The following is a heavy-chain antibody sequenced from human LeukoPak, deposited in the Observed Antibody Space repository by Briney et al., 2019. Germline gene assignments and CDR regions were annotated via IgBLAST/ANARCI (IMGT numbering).Heavy chain of an antibody. J-gene: IGHJ6*02. CDR2: ISAYNGNT. Sequence: ASVKVSCKASGYTFTSYGISWVRQAPGQGLEWMGWISAYNGNTNYAQKLQGRVTMATGTSTSTAYMELRSLRSDDTAVYYCARVGCSSTSCYFGYYYYYYGMDVWGQGTTVTVSS. CDR3: ARVGCSSTSCYFGYYYYYYGMDV. V-gene: IGHV1-18*01. D-gene: IGHD2-2*01. CDR1: GYTFTSYG.